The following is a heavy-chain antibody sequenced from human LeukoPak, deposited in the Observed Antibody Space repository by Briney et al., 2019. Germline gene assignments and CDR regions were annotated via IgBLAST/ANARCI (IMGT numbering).Heavy chain of an antibody. D-gene: IGHD2-21*02. Sequence: GGSLRLSCAASGSTFSSYGMSWVRQAPGKGLEWVSAISGSGGSTYYADSVKGRFTISRDNAKNSLYLQMNSLRAEDTAVYYCARESYVVTAIRYYYYYMDVWGKGTTVTVSS. V-gene: IGHV3-23*01. CDR2: ISGSGGST. CDR3: ARESYVVTAIRYYYYYMDV. J-gene: IGHJ6*03. CDR1: GSTFSSYG.